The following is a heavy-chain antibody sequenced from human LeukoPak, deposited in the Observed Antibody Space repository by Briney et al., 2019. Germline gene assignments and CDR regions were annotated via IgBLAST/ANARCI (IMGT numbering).Heavy chain of an antibody. Sequence: PSETLSLTCAVYGGSFSGYYWSWIRQPPGKGLEWIGEVNHSGSTNYNPSLKSRVTISVDTSKNQFSLKLSSVTAADTAVYYCARGLVTRGDYWGQGTLVTVSS. CDR3: ARGLVTRGDY. CDR1: GGSFSGYY. D-gene: IGHD2-21*02. V-gene: IGHV4-34*01. J-gene: IGHJ4*02. CDR2: VNHSGST.